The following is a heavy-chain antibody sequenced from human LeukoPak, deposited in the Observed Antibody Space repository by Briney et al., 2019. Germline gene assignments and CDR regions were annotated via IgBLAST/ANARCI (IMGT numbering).Heavy chain of an antibody. Sequence: GASVKVSCKASGYTFTGYYMHWVRQAPGQGLEWMGWINPNSGGTNYAQKFQGRVTMTRDTSISTAYMELSRLRSDDTAVYYCARRQGYYYYYYGMDVWGQGTMVTVSS. D-gene: IGHD2-15*01. J-gene: IGHJ6*02. V-gene: IGHV1-2*02. CDR2: INPNSGGT. CDR1: GYTFTGYY. CDR3: ARRQGYYYYYYGMDV.